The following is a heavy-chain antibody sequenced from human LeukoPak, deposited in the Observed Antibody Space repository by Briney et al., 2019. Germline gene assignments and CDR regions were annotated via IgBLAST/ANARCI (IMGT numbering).Heavy chain of an antibody. D-gene: IGHD3-22*01. V-gene: IGHV1-2*02. Sequence: GASVKVSCKASGYTFTGYYMHWVRQAPGQGLEWMGWINPNSGGTNYAQKFQGRLTMTRDTSISTAYMELSRLRSDDTAVYYCARDSFPSYYDSSGYSDYWGQGTLVTVSS. CDR2: INPNSGGT. J-gene: IGHJ4*02. CDR3: ARDSFPSYYDSSGYSDY. CDR1: GYTFTGYY.